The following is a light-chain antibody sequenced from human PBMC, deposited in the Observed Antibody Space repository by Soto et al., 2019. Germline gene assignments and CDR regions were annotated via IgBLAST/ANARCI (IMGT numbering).Light chain of an antibody. CDR2: GAS. CDR1: QSVSSNY. V-gene: IGKV3-20*01. CDR3: QQSSSSPIT. J-gene: IGKJ5*01. Sequence: EIVMTRSPGTLSLSPGERATLSRRASQSVSSNYLGWYQQKPGQAPRVXIYGASSRATGIPDRFSGSGSGTEFTLTISRLEAEDFEVYYCQQSSSSPITFGQGTRLEIK.